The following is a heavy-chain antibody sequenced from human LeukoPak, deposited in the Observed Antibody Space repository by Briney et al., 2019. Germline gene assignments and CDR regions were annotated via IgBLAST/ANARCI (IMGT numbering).Heavy chain of an antibody. V-gene: IGHV1-69*05. D-gene: IGHD6-13*01. CDR3: GAAGLGYYFDY. CDR2: IIPIFGTA. CDR1: GYTFTSYG. Sequence: GASVKVSCKASGYTFTSYGISWVRQAPGQGLEWMGRIIPIFGTANYAQKFQGRVTITTDESTSTAYMELSSLRSEDTAVYYCGAAGLGYYFDYWGQGTLVTVSS. J-gene: IGHJ4*02.